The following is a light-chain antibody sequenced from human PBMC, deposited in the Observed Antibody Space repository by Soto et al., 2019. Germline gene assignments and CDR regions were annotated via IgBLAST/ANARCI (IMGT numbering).Light chain of an antibody. CDR1: QTVDTN. CDR3: QQYYDWPPYT. J-gene: IGKJ2*01. V-gene: IGKV3-15*01. CDR2: DAS. Sequence: ERVMTQSPATLSVSPGERATLSCRASQTVDTNLAWHRQKPGQAPRLLIYDASTRATGIPARFSGSESGTEFTLTSSSLQSDDFAVYYCQQYYDWPPYTFGQGTKLEIK.